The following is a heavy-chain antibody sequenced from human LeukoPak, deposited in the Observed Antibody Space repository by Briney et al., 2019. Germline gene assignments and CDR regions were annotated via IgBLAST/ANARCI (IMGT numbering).Heavy chain of an antibody. CDR2: INPNSGGT. CDR1: GYTFTGYY. CDR3: ARGSRFNILTGHKDFDY. V-gene: IGHV1-2*04. J-gene: IGHJ4*02. D-gene: IGHD3-9*01. Sequence: ASVKFSCKASGYTFTGYYMHWVRQAPGQGLEWMGWINPNSGGTNYAQKFQGWVTMTRDTSISTAYMELSRLRSDDTAVYYCARGSRFNILTGHKDFDYWGQGTLVTVSS.